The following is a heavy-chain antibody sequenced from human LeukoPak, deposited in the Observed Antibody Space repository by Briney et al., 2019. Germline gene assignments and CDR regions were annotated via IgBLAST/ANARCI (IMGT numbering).Heavy chain of an antibody. V-gene: IGHV4-31*03. D-gene: IGHD3-22*01. CDR3: ASLSIVVASHGYFQH. Sequence: SETLSLTCTVSGGSTSSGGYYWSWIRQHPGKGLEWIGYIYYSGSTYYNPSLKSRVTISVDTSKNQFSLKLSSVTAADTAVYYCASLSIVVASHGYFQHWGQGTLVTVSS. CDR1: GGSTSSGGYY. J-gene: IGHJ1*01. CDR2: IYYSGST.